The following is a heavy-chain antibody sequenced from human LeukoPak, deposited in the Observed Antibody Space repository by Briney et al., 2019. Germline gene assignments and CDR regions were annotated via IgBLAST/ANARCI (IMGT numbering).Heavy chain of an antibody. Sequence: SETLSLTCTVSGGSVNRNYWTWIRQAPGKGLEWIGYIFYSGSTNYNPSLKSRVTISVDTSNNHVSLKLDSVTAADTAMYYCARGMSPLPSLYDSSGYAPDSWGQGTLVTVSS. J-gene: IGHJ4*02. V-gene: IGHV4-59*02. CDR3: ARGMSPLPSLYDSSGYAPDS. CDR2: IFYSGST. CDR1: GGSVNRNY. D-gene: IGHD3-22*01.